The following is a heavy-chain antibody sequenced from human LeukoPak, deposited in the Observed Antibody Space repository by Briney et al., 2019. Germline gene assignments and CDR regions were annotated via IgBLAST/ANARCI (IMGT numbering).Heavy chain of an antibody. D-gene: IGHD2-2*01. J-gene: IGHJ3*02. Sequence: QPGGSLRLSCAASGFTFDDYAMHWVRHAPGKGLEWVSGISWNSGSIGYADSVKGRFTISRDNAKNSLYLQMNSLRAEDTALYYCAKVNGIGYCSSTSCQSGAFDIWGQGTMVTVSS. CDR3: AKVNGIGYCSSTSCQSGAFDI. V-gene: IGHV3-9*01. CDR2: ISWNSGSI. CDR1: GFTFDDYA.